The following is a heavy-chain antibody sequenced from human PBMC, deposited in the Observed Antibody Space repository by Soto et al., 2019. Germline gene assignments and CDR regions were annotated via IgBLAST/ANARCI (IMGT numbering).Heavy chain of an antibody. J-gene: IGHJ4*02. Sequence: GSGPTLVNPTQTLTLTCTFSGFSLSTSGVGVGWIRQPPGKALEWLALIYWDDDKRYSPSLKSRLTITKDTSKNQVVLTMTNMDPVDTATYYCAHNGLSGWYSLIVFLQWGQGTLVTVSS. D-gene: IGHD6-19*01. CDR2: IYWDDDK. CDR1: GFSLSTSGVG. CDR3: AHNGLSGWYSLIVFLQ. V-gene: IGHV2-5*02.